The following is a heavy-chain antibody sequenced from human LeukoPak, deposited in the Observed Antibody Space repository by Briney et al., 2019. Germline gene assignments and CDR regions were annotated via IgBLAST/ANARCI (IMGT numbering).Heavy chain of an antibody. V-gene: IGHV1-18*01. CDR3: ARAPSFGDYGGDY. J-gene: IGHJ4*02. D-gene: IGHD4-17*01. Sequence: ASENVSCKASGYTFSNYGFSWVRQAPGQGLEWMVWVSAYNGDTNYAQKLQGRVTMTTDTSTNTAYLALSNLRSGDTAFYYCARAPSFGDYGGDYWGQGTLVTVSS. CDR2: VSAYNGDT. CDR1: GYTFSNYG.